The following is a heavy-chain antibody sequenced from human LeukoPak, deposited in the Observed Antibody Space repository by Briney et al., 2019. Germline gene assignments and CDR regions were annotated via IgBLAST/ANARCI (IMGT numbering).Heavy chain of an antibody. V-gene: IGHV1-2*02. D-gene: IGHD5-12*01. CDR3: ARDRVATIPPNWFAP. CDR1: GYTFTGYY. J-gene: IGHJ5*02. Sequence: ASVKVSCKASGYTFTGYYMHWVRQAPGQGLEWMGWINPNSGGTNYAQKFQGRVTMTRDTSISTAYMELSRLRSDDTAVYYCARDRVATIPPNWFAPWGQGTLVTVSS. CDR2: INPNSGGT.